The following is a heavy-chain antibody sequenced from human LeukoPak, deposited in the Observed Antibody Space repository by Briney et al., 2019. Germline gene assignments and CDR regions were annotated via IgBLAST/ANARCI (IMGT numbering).Heavy chain of an antibody. V-gene: IGHV1-8*01. CDR3: TSSSNGAVSGEDY. J-gene: IGHJ4*02. Sequence: ASVKVSCKASGYTFTSYDINWVRQATGQALDWMGWMNPNSGNTGYAQKFQGRVTMTRNTSISTAYMELSSLRSEDTAVYYCTSSSNGAVSGEDYWGQGTLVTVSS. CDR1: GYTFTSYD. D-gene: IGHD3-10*01. CDR2: MNPNSGNT.